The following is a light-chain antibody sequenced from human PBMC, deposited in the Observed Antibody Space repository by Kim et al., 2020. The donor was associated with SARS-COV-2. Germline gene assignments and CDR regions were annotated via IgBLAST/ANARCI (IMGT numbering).Light chain of an antibody. CDR3: QSRDRDSTGNLYG. J-gene: IGLJ1*01. CDR2: EKD. V-gene: IGLV3-19*01. Sequence: QTGRITYQGATLRSNYARWYQQNPGQAPVLVMFEKDSRPSGIPDRFSGSSSGNTASLTITGAHAADEADYYCQSRDRDSTGNLYGFGPGTKVTVL. CDR1: TLRSNY.